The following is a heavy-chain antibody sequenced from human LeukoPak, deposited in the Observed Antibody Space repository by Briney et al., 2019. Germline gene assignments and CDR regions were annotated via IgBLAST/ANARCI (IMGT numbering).Heavy chain of an antibody. J-gene: IGHJ6*02. Sequence: PSETLSLTCTVSGGSISSYYWSWIRQPPGKGLEWIGYIHYSGSTNYNPSLKSRVTISVDTSKTQFSLKLSSVTAADTAVYYCARAQYCSSTSCYAYYYYGMDVWGQGTTVTVSS. CDR2: IHYSGST. D-gene: IGHD2-2*01. CDR1: GGSISSYY. CDR3: ARAQYCSSTSCYAYYYYGMDV. V-gene: IGHV4-59*08.